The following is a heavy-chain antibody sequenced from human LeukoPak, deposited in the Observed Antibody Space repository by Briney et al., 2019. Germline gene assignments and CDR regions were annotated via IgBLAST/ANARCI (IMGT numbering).Heavy chain of an antibody. CDR1: GYTLTELS. CDR3: ATDQGRRISYYYYGMDV. Sequence: ASVKVSCKVSGYTLTELSMHWVRQAPGKGLEWMGGFDPEDGETIYAQKFQGRVTMTEDTSTDTAYMELSSLRSEDTAVYYCATDQGRRISYYYYGMDVWGQGTTVTVSS. CDR2: FDPEDGET. D-gene: IGHD1-1*01. V-gene: IGHV1-24*01. J-gene: IGHJ6*02.